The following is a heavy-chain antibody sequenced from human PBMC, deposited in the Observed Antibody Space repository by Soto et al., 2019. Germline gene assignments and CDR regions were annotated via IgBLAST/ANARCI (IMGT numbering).Heavy chain of an antibody. CDR3: ARGSTSYWSTTSWDAGDFDY. V-gene: IGHV4-30-2*06. J-gene: IGHJ4*02. CDR2: IYHSGST. Sequence: PSETLSLTCSVSGGSINSGRSSWNWIRQSPGKGLEWIASIYHSGSTYYNPSLKSRVSISVDPSKNHFSLKLSSVTASDTAVYYCARGSTSYWSTTSWDAGDFDYLVQGTRVILSS. CDR1: GGSINSGRSS. D-gene: IGHD2-2*01.